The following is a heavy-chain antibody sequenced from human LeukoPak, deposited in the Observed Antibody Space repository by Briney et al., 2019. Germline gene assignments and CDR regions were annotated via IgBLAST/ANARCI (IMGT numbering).Heavy chain of an antibody. CDR2: IRTYNGDT. CDR1: GYTFTSYG. V-gene: IGHV1-18*01. Sequence: ASVKVSCRTSGYTFTSYGITWVRQAPGQGLEWMGWIRTYNGDTQYAETFQGRVTMTTDTSTSTAYMDLRSLRSDDTAVYYCARCGTKWELLTNWFDPWGQGTLVTVSS. D-gene: IGHD1-26*01. J-gene: IGHJ5*02. CDR3: ARCGTKWELLTNWFDP.